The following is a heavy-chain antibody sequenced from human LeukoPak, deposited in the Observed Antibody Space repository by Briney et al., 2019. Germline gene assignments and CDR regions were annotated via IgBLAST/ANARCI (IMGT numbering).Heavy chain of an antibody. D-gene: IGHD3-10*01. CDR1: GFTFTNAW. V-gene: IGHV3-23*01. Sequence: GGSLRLSCVASGFTFTNAWMSWVRQAPGKGLEWVSAITDNAVTTYYAGSVRGRFTISRDNSKNTLYLQMNSLRAEDTAIYYCAKKGYYYASSSSPFYFDYWGQGTLVTVSS. J-gene: IGHJ4*02. CDR2: ITDNAVTT. CDR3: AKKGYYYASSSSPFYFDY.